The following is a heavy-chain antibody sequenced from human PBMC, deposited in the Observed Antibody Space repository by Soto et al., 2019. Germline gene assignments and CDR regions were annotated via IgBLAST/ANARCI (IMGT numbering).Heavy chain of an antibody. CDR2: TYYRSKWYN. D-gene: IGHD1-20*01. J-gene: IGHJ6*02. CDR3: ARGNSNDEGYYYGMDV. Sequence: SQTLSLTCAISGDSVSRNSGAWNWIRQSPSRGLEWLGRTYYRSKWYNEYAPSVKSRITINPDTAKNQFALQLKSVTPDDTGVYHCARGNSNDEGYYYGMDVWGQRSTVTV. V-gene: IGHV6-1*01. CDR1: GDSVSRNSGA.